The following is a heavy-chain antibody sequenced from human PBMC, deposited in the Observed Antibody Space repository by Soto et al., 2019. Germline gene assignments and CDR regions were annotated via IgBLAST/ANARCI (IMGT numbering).Heavy chain of an antibody. V-gene: IGHV4-4*07. Sequence: SETLSLTCSVSGGSINSYWWSWIRQPAGKGLEWIGRVYSSGTTDYNPSLNSRATLSVETSKNQFSLKLSSVTAADTAVYYCARDIGSYAYGEGYWGQGIQVTVS. J-gene: IGHJ4*02. CDR1: GGSINSYW. CDR2: VYSSGTT. D-gene: IGHD3-10*01. CDR3: ARDIGSYAYGEGY.